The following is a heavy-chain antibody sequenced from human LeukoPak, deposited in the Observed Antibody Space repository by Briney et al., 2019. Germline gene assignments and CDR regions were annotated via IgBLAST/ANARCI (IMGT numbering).Heavy chain of an antibody. CDR1: GGSITSYY. J-gene: IGHJ3*01. V-gene: IGHV4-59*01. CDR2: IYGDGST. D-gene: IGHD1-26*01. CDR3: ARDKDSGTNHAKIRCDV. Sequence: SETLSLTCTVSGGSITSYYWTWIRQPPGKGLEWIGFIYGDGSTKYNPSLKSRVTMSVDTSKNQFSLKLSSATAADSAVYYCARDKDSGTNHAKIRCDVRGQGTMVTVSS.